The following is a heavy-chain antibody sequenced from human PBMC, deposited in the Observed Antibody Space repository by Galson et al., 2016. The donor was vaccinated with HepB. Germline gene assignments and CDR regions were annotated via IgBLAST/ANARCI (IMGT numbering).Heavy chain of an antibody. CDR3: ARPRDNYGHAFDI. CDR1: GFTFDDYG. D-gene: IGHD3-10*01. CDR2: ISWNSVGV. J-gene: IGHJ3*02. V-gene: IGHV3-9*01. Sequence: SLRLSCAASGFTFDDYGMDWVRQAPGKGLEWVAGISWNSVGVGYADSVKGRFTISRDNAKNSLYLQMHSLRAEDTAVYSCARPRDNYGHAFDIWGPGTLVTVSS.